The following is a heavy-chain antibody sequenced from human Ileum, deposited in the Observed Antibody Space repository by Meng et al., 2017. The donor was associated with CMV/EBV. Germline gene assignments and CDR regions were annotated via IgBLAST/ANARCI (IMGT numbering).Heavy chain of an antibody. J-gene: IGHJ5*01. CDR2: INSAASST. D-gene: IGHD5-12*01. CDR3: TRGQSGYGRFDS. V-gene: IGHV3-74*01. Sequence: GRSLRLSCAASGFIFSSHWMHWVRQAPGKGLVWVSRINSAASSTSYADSVKGRFTITRDNAKDTLYLQMNSLRDEDTALYYCTRGQSGYGRFDSWGQGTLVTVSS. CDR1: GFIFSSHW.